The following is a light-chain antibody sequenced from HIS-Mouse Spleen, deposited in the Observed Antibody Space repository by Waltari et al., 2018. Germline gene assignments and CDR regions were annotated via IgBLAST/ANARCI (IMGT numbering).Light chain of an antibody. V-gene: IGLV2-23*03. J-gene: IGLJ2*01. CDR3: CSYAGSSTFERV. CDR2: EGS. Sequence: QSALTQPASVSGSPGQSITISCTGTSSDVGSYNLVSWYQQHPGKAPKLMMYEGSKRPSGVSKRFSGSKSGNTASLTISGLQAEDEADYYCCSYAGSSTFERVFGGGTKLTVL. CDR1: SSDVGSYNL.